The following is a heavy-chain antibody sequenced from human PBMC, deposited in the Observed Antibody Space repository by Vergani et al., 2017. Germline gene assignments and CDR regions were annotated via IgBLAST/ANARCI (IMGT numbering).Heavy chain of an antibody. CDR3: AIDFAPTLLSNHAGGAFDI. Sequence: QVQLVESGGGLVKPGGSLRLSCAASGFTFSDYYMSWIRQAPGKGLEWVSYISSSGSTIYYADSVKGRFTISRDNAKNSLYLQMNSLRAEDTAVYYCAIDFAPTLLSNHAGGAFDIWGQGTMVTVSS. CDR1: GFTFSDYY. CDR2: ISSSGSTI. V-gene: IGHV3-11*01. J-gene: IGHJ3*02. D-gene: IGHD2/OR15-2a*01.